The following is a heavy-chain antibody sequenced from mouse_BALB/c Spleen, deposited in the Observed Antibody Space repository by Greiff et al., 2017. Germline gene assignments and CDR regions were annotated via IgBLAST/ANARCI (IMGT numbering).Heavy chain of an antibody. Sequence: EVKVVESGGGLVQPGGSRKLSCAASGFTFSSFGMHWVRQAPEKGLEWVAYISSGSSTIYYADTVKGRFTISRDNPKNTLFLQMTSLRSEDTAMYYCARLNDYDSDWGQGTTLTVSS. CDR3: ARLNDYDSD. D-gene: IGHD2-4*01. CDR1: GFTFSSFG. CDR2: ISSGSSTI. V-gene: IGHV5-17*02. J-gene: IGHJ2*01.